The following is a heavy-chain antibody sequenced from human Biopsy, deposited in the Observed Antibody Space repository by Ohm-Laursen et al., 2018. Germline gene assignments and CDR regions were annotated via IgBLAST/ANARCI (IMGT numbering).Heavy chain of an antibody. CDR1: GSRPTEVS. CDR2: FDPEDDRR. V-gene: IGHV1-24*01. D-gene: IGHD3-22*01. CDR3: ASLNYYGSSAPIDTIYFFEY. J-gene: IGHJ4*02. Sequence: ASVKVSCKVSGSRPTEVSMHWVRQAPGKGLEWMGGFDPEDDRRLDAQKFQGRLTMSADTSTDTAYMELVSLRSEDTAIYYCASLNYYGSSAPIDTIYFFEYWGQGTLVSVSS.